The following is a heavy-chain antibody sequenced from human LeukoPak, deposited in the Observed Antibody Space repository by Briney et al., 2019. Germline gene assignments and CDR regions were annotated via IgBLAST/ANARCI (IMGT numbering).Heavy chain of an antibody. Sequence: SETLSLTCTVSGGSISSSSYYWGWIRQPPGKGLEWIGSIYYSGSTYYNPSLKSRVTISVDTSKNQFSLKLSSVTAADTAVYYCARNYDSSGPTPGGAFDIWGQGTMVTVSS. V-gene: IGHV4-39*01. CDR2: IYYSGST. D-gene: IGHD3-22*01. CDR3: ARNYDSSGPTPGGAFDI. CDR1: GGSISSSSYY. J-gene: IGHJ3*02.